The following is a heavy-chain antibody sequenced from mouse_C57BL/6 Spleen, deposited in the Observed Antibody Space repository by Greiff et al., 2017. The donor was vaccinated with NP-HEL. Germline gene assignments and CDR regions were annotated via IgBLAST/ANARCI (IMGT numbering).Heavy chain of an antibody. CDR3: ARRVLPDYFDY. Sequence: VQLQQSGPELVKPGASVKISCKASGYSFTGYYMHWVKQSSEKSLEWIGEINPSTGGTSYNQKFKGKATLTVDKSSSTAYMQLKSLTSEDSAVYYCARRVLPDYFDYWGKGTTLTVAS. V-gene: IGHV1-43*01. CDR1: GYSFTGYY. D-gene: IGHD1-1*01. CDR2: INPSTGGT. J-gene: IGHJ2*01.